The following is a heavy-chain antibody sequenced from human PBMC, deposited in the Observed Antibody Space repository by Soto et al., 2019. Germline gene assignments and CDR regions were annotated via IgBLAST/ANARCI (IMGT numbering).Heavy chain of an antibody. J-gene: IGHJ4*02. Sequence: GGSLRLSCVASGFNFKKFAMSWVRQAPGEGLEWVSGISCCGGSTSYADSVKGRFSIARDDSTNTLSLQMNNLRVEDTAQYYCAKADGEQWLLPHLDKWGQGTLVTVST. V-gene: IGHV3-23*01. D-gene: IGHD6-19*01. CDR1: GFNFKKFA. CDR3: AKADGEQWLLPHLDK. CDR2: ISCCGGST.